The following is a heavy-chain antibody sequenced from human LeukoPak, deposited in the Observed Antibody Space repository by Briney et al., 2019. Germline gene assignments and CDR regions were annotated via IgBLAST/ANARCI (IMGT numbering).Heavy chain of an antibody. CDR2: INPNSGGT. Sequence: ASVKVSCKASGYTFTSYGISWVRQAPGQGLEWMGWINPNSGGTNYAQKFQGRVTMTRDTSISTAYMELSRLRSDDTAVYYCARGIAVAGTNFDYWGQGTLVTVSS. CDR3: ARGIAVAGTNFDY. CDR1: GYTFTSYG. D-gene: IGHD6-19*01. V-gene: IGHV1-2*02. J-gene: IGHJ4*02.